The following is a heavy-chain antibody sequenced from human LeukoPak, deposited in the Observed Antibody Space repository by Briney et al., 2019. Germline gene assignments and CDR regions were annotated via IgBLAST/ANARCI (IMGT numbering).Heavy chain of an antibody. D-gene: IGHD6-13*01. CDR1: GFTFSSHS. CDR3: ARADKYSSSWYFDY. V-gene: IGHV3-21*01. Sequence: PGGPLRLSCAASGFTFSSHSMNWVRQAPGKGLEWVSSISSSSSYIYYADSVKGRFTISRDNAKNSLYLQMNSLRAEDTAVYYCARADKYSSSWYFDYWGQGTLVTVSS. CDR2: ISSSSSYI. J-gene: IGHJ4*02.